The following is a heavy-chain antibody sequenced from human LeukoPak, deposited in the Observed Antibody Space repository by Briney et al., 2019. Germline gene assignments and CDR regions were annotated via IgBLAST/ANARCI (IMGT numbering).Heavy chain of an antibody. CDR1: GFTFSSYA. D-gene: IGHD6-13*01. CDR2: ISDSGGST. CDR3: AKDRVKINPIAAAYYFDY. Sequence: GGSLRLSCAASGFTFSSYAMSWVRQAPGKGLEWASGISDSGGSTYYADSVKGRFTISRDNSKNALYLQMNSLRAEDTAVYYCAKDRVKINPIAAAYYFDYWGQGTLVTVSS. J-gene: IGHJ4*02. V-gene: IGHV3-23*01.